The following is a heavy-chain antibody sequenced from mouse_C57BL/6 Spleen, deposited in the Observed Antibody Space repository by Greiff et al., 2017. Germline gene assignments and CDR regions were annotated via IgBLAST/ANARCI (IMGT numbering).Heavy chain of an antibody. D-gene: IGHD1-1*01. Sequence: VQLKESGPELVKPGASVKISCKASGYAFSSSWMNWVKQRPGKGLEWIGRIYPGDGDTNYNGKFKGKATLTADKSSSTAYMQLSSLTSEDSAVYCCARAYYGSSFYAMDYWGQGTSVTVSS. J-gene: IGHJ4*01. V-gene: IGHV1-82*01. CDR3: ARAYYGSSFYAMDY. CDR1: GYAFSSSW. CDR2: IYPGDGDT.